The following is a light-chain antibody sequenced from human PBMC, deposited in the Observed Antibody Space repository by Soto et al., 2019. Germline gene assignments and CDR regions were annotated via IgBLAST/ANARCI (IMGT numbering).Light chain of an antibody. V-gene: IGKV3-15*01. CDR2: GGS. CDR1: ESVSTN. J-gene: IGKJ1*01. CDR3: QQYNTWHRT. Sequence: ERVVTQSPVTLSVSPGEGATLSCRASESVSTNLAWYQQRPGQAPRLLIYGGSTRATGVPARFSGSGSGTDFTLTINSLQSEDIAVYYCQQYNTWHRTFGQGTKVDIK.